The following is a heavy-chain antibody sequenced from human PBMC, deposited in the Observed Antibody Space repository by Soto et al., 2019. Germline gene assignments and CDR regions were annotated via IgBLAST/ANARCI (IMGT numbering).Heavy chain of an antibody. CDR1: GYSVSSNSAA. J-gene: IGHJ3*02. V-gene: IGHV6-1*01. CDR3: ARDRDPKYYYDSSGYYPGAFDI. D-gene: IGHD3-22*01. CDR2: TYYRSKWYN. Sequence: PSQTLSLTCAISGYSVSSNSAAWNWIRQSPSRGLEWLGRTYYRSKWYNDYAVSVKSRITINPDTSKNQFSLQLNSVTPEDTAVYYCARDRDPKYYYDSSGYYPGAFDIWGQGTMVTVSS.